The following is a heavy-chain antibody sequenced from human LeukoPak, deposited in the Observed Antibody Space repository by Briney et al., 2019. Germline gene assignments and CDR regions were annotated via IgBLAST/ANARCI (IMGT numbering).Heavy chain of an antibody. CDR2: INPNRGGT. J-gene: IGHJ4*02. CDR3: ARVDTAMVFGY. D-gene: IGHD5-18*01. Sequence: RASVKVSCKASGHTFTGYYMHWVRQAPGQGLEWMGWINPNRGGTNYAQKFHGRVTMTRDTAISTAYMELSRLRSDDTAVYYCARVDTAMVFGYWGQGTLVSVPS. V-gene: IGHV1-2*02. CDR1: GHTFTGYY.